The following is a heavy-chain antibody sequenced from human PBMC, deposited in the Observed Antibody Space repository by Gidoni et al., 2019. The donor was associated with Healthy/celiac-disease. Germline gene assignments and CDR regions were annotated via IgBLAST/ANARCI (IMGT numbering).Heavy chain of an antibody. D-gene: IGHD3-10*01. Sequence: EVQLVESGGGLVQPGGSLRLACAASGFTFSSDWMSWVRQAPGKGLEWVANIKQDGSEKYYVDSVKGRFTISRDNAKNSLYLQMNSLRAEDTAVYYCARDSPYYYGSGSLDYWGQGTLVTVSS. CDR3: ARDSPYYYGSGSLDY. CDR2: IKQDGSEK. V-gene: IGHV3-7*01. CDR1: GFTFSSDW. J-gene: IGHJ4*02.